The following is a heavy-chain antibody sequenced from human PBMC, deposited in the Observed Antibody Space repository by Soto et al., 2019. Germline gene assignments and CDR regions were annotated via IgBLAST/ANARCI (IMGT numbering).Heavy chain of an antibody. Sequence: SETLSLTCTVSGGSISSGGYYWSWIRQHPGKGLEWIGYIYYSGSTYYNPSLQSRVTITVDTSKNQFSLKLGSVTAADTAVYYCARDYYDSSGYYYVESWGQGTLVTVSS. J-gene: IGHJ4*02. CDR3: ARDYYDSSGYYYVES. CDR2: IYYSGST. D-gene: IGHD3-22*01. V-gene: IGHV4-31*03. CDR1: GGSISSGGYY.